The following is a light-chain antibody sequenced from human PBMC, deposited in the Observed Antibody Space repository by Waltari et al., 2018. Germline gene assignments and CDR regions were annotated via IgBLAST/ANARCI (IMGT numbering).Light chain of an antibody. J-gene: IGLJ3*02. V-gene: IGLV1-40*01. CDR3: QSYDSSLSGRPWV. CDR1: SSNIGAGYD. CDR2: ANR. Sequence: QSVLTQPPSVSGAPGQRVTISCTGSSSNIGAGYDVHWYQQRPGTAPKLLIYANRNRPSGVPDRFSGSKSGTSASLAITGLQPEDEADYYCQSYDSSLSGRPWVFGGGTKLTVL.